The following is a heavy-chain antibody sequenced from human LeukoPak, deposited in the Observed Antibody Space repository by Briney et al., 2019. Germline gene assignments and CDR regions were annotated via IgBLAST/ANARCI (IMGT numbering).Heavy chain of an antibody. CDR1: GGSTSNYY. V-gene: IGHV4-59*08. CDR3: ARFGITVVRGGKYYFDY. J-gene: IGHJ4*02. D-gene: IGHD3-10*01. Sequence: SETLSLTCTVSGGSTSNYYWSWIRQPPGKGLEWIGHIYYSGATKYNPSLNSRITISVDTSKNQFSLMLSSVTAADTAVYYCARFGITVVRGGKYYFDYWGQGTLVTVSS. CDR2: IYYSGAT.